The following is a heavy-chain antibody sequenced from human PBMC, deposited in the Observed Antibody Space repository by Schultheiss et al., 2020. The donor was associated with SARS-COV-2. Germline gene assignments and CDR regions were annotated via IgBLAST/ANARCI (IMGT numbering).Heavy chain of an antibody. D-gene: IGHD3-22*01. V-gene: IGHV3-NL1*01. CDR3: ARASPVYYYDSSGYYPYYFDY. CDR1: GFTFDDYA. CDR2: IYSGGST. Sequence: GESLKISCAASGFTFDDYAMHWVRQAPGKGLEWVSVIYSGGSTYYADSVKGRFTISRHNSKNTLYLQMNSLRAEDTAVYYCARASPVYYYDSSGYYPYYFDYWGQGTLVTVSS. J-gene: IGHJ4*02.